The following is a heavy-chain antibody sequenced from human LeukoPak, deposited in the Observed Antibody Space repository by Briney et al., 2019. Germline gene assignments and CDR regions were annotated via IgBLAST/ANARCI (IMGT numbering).Heavy chain of an antibody. CDR2: SYNGRNN. V-gene: IGHV3-30*18. CDR1: GFTFYSYG. Sequence: SGGSLRLSCAASGFTFYSYGMHWVRQAPGKGLEWVALSYNGRNNNYADSVKGRFTISRDNSKNTLYLQVSSLRAEDTAVYFCAKDNRGYFDFWGQGTLVTVSS. J-gene: IGHJ4*02. D-gene: IGHD3-16*01. CDR3: AKDNRGYFDF.